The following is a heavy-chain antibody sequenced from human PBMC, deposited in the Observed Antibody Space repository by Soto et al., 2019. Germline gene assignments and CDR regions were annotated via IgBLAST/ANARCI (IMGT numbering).Heavy chain of an antibody. J-gene: IGHJ4*02. CDR1: GGSISSGDYY. Sequence: SETLSLTCTVSGGSISSGDYYWSWIRQPPGKGLEWIGYIYYSGSTYYNPSLKSRVTISVDTSKNQFSLKLSSVTAADTAVYYCARARGDGYTFGYWGQGTLVTVSS. CDR2: IYYSGST. CDR3: ARARGDGYTFGY. D-gene: IGHD5-12*01. V-gene: IGHV4-30-4*01.